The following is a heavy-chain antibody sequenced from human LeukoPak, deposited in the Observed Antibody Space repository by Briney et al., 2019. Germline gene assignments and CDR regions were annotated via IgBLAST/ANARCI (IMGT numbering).Heavy chain of an antibody. J-gene: IGHJ4*02. Sequence: GGSLRLSCAASGFAFSSYAMSCVRQPPGKGLGWVSAISGSGGSTYYADSVKGRFTISRDNSKNTLYLQMNSLRAEDTAVYYCAKDSCSGGSCYSELDYWGQGTLVTVSS. CDR2: ISGSGGST. CDR3: AKDSCSGGSCYSELDY. CDR1: GFAFSSYA. D-gene: IGHD2-15*01. V-gene: IGHV3-23*01.